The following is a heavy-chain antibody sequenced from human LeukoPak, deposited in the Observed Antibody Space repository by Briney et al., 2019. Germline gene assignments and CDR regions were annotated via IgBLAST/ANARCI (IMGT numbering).Heavy chain of an antibody. D-gene: IGHD3-22*01. CDR1: GFTVSSNY. J-gene: IGHJ4*02. CDR2: IYSGGST. CDR3: ARHSSTYYRFDY. V-gene: IGHV3-66*04. Sequence: PGGSLRLSCAASGFTVSSNYMSWVRQAPGKGLEWVSVIYSGGSTYYADSVKGRFTISRDNSKNTLYLQMNSLRAEDTAVYYCARHSSTYYRFDYWGQGTLVSVSS.